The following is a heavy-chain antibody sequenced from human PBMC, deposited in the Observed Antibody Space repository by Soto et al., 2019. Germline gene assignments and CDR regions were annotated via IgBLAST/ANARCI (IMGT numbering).Heavy chain of an antibody. V-gene: IGHV5-51*01. D-gene: IGHD1-26*01. J-gene: IGHJ5*02. CDR3: ATGPRGIVGATNNWFDP. CDR2: IYPGDSDT. CDR1: GYSFTSYW. Sequence: SGESLKISCKGSGYSFTSYWIGWVRQMPGKGLEWMGIIYPGDSDTRYSPSFQGQVTISADKSISTAYLQWSSLKASDTAMYYCATGPRGIVGATNNWFDPWGQGTLVTVSS.